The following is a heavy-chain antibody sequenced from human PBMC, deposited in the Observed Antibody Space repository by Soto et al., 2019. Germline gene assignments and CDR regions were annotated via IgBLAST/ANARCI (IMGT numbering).Heavy chain of an antibody. CDR3: AKDQASGQGSFDS. J-gene: IGHJ4*02. Sequence: PGGSLRLSCVVSVFPFGANAMSWVRQAPGKGLEWVSGLSNTGRRTSYADSVKGRFNISRDNSENTLFLQMNSLRADDTAVYYCAKDQASGQGSFDSWGQGTLVTVSS. V-gene: IGHV3-23*01. CDR2: LSNTGRRT. CDR1: VFPFGANA.